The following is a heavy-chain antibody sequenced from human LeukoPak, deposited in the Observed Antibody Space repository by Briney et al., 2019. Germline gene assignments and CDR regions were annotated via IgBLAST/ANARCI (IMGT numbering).Heavy chain of an antibody. J-gene: IGHJ4*02. CDR2: IYYSGST. D-gene: IGHD2-2*01. CDR1: GGSISSYY. Sequence: PSETLSLTCTVSGGSISSYYWSWIRQPPGKGLEGIGYIYYSGSTNYNPSLKSRVTISVDTSKNQFSLKLSSVTAADMAVYYCAAGYCSSTSCSGTDYWGQGTLVTVSS. CDR3: AAGYCSSTSCSGTDY. V-gene: IGHV4-59*12.